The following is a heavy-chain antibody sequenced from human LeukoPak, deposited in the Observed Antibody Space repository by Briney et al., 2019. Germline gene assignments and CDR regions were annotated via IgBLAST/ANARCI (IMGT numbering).Heavy chain of an antibody. J-gene: IGHJ4*02. CDR1: GGSFNNRIYY. V-gene: IGHV4-61*01. D-gene: IGHD3-22*01. CDR3: ARGSSGYYYG. CDR2: ISNSGST. Sequence: KSSETLSLTCTVSGGSFNNRIYYWGWIRQPPGKGLEWIGYISNSGSTNYNPSLKSRVTISADTSKNQFSLKLSSVTAADTAVYYCARGSSGYYYGWGQGTLVTVSS.